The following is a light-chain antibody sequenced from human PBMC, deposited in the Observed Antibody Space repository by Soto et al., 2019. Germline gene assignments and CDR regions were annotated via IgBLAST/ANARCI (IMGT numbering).Light chain of an antibody. CDR3: QQYGSSPGT. CDR2: GAS. J-gene: IGKJ1*01. CDR1: QSVSSSY. Sequence: EIALTQSPGTLSLSPGERATLSCRASQSVSSSYLAWYQQKPGQAPRLLIYGASSRATGTPDRFSGSGSGTDFTLTISRLEPEDFAVYYCQQYGSSPGTFGQGTKVEIK. V-gene: IGKV3-20*01.